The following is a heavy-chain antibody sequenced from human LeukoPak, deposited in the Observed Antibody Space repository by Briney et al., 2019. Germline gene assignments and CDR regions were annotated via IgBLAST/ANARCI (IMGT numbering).Heavy chain of an antibody. D-gene: IGHD4-17*01. CDR1: GFTFSSNW. V-gene: IGHV3-30*02. CDR3: AKAMTTVTPFDY. CDR2: IRYDGSNK. J-gene: IGHJ4*02. Sequence: PGGSLRLSCAASGFTFSSNWMCWVRQDPGKGLEWVAFIRYDGSNKYYADSVKGRFTISRDSSKNTLYLQMNSLRAEDTAVYYCAKAMTTVTPFDYWGQGTLVTVSS.